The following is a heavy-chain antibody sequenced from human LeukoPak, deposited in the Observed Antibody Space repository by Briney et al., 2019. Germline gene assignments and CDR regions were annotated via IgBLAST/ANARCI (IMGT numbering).Heavy chain of an antibody. V-gene: IGHV1-2*02. J-gene: IGHJ4*02. CDR3: ARDLFVYGSHFAGY. D-gene: IGHD3-10*01. CDR2: INPNSGGT. Sequence: ASVKVSCKASGYTFTGYYMHWVRQAPGQGLEWMGWINPNSGGTNYAQKFQGRVTMTRDTSISTAYMELSRLRSDDTAVYYCARDLFVYGSHFAGYWGQGTLVTVSS. CDR1: GYTFTGYY.